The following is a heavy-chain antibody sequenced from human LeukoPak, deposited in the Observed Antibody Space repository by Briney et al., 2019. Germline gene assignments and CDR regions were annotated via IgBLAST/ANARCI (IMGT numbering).Heavy chain of an antibody. CDR3: ARALHYYDSSGYNS. D-gene: IGHD3-22*01. CDR2: ISSSSSYI. Sequence: GGSLRLSCAASGFTFSSYSMNWVRQAPGKGLEWVSSISSSSSYIYYADSVKGRFTISRDNAKNSLYLQMNSLRAEDMAVYYCARALHYYDSSGYNSWGQGTLVTVSS. J-gene: IGHJ5*02. V-gene: IGHV3-21*01. CDR1: GFTFSSYS.